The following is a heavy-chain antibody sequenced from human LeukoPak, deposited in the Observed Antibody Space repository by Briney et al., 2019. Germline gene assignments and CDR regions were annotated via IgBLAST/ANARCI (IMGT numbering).Heavy chain of an antibody. V-gene: IGHV3-66*02. CDR3: ARGKKWLVLFDY. CDR1: GFTVSSNY. D-gene: IGHD6-19*01. J-gene: IGHJ4*02. CDR2: IYSGGST. Sequence: GGSLRLSCAASGFTVSSNYMSWVRQAPGKGLEWVSVIYSGGSTYYADSVKGRFTTSRDNSKNTLYLQMNSLRAEDTAVYYCARGKKWLVLFDYWGQGTLVTVSS.